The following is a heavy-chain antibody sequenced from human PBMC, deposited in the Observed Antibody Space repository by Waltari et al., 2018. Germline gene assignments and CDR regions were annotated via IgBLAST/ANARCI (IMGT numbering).Heavy chain of an antibody. CDR3: ASGLGYLDY. V-gene: IGHV3-33*01. CDR1: GFTFSSYG. D-gene: IGHD3-16*01. J-gene: IGHJ4*02. Sequence: QVQLVESGVGVVQPGRSLRLCCAASGFTFSSYGMHWVRQAPGKGLEWVAVIWYDGSNKYYADSVKGRFTISRDNSKNTLYLQMNSLRAEDTAVYYCASGLGYLDYWGQGTLVTVSS. CDR2: IWYDGSNK.